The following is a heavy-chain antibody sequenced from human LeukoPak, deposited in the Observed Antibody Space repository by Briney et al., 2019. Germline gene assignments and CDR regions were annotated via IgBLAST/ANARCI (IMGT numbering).Heavy chain of an antibody. CDR3: AGYYDSSGYFG. J-gene: IGHJ4*02. V-gene: IGHV1-69*02. CDR2: IIPILGIA. Sequence: ASVKVSGMASGGTFSSYTISWVRQAPGQGLEWMGRIIPILGIANYAQKFKGRVTITADKSTSTAYMVLSSLRSEDTAVYYCAGYYDSSGYFGWGQGTLVTVSS. D-gene: IGHD3-22*01. CDR1: GGTFSSYT.